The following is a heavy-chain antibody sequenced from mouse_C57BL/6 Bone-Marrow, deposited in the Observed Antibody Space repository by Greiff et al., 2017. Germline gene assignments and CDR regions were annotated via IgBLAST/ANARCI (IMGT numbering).Heavy chain of an antibody. Sequence: EVMLVESGGGLVKPGGSLKLSCAASGFTFSDYGMHWVRQAPEKGLEWVAYISSGSSTNYYADTVKGRFTISRDHAKNTLFLQMTRLRSDDTAMYYCARPMALVLSAYWGQGTLVTVSA. V-gene: IGHV5-17*01. D-gene: IGHD2-10*02. CDR1: GFTFSDYG. CDR3: ARPMALVLSAY. CDR2: ISSGSSTN. J-gene: IGHJ3*01.